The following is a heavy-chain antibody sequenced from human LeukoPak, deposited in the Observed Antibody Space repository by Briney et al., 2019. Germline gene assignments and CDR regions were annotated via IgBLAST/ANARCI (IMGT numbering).Heavy chain of an antibody. CDR3: ARAEALLPYLY. Sequence: GGSLRLSCAASGFTFSTYGINWVRQALGKGLEWVSYISSGSDSIHYADSLKGRFTVSRDNAKNSLFLQMNSLRDEDTAVYYCARAEALLPYLYWGQGTLVTVSS. J-gene: IGHJ4*02. CDR2: ISSGSDSI. CDR1: GFTFSTYG. D-gene: IGHD2-15*01. V-gene: IGHV3-48*02.